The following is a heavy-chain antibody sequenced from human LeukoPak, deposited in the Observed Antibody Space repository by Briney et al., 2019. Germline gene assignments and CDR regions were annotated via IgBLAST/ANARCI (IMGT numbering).Heavy chain of an antibody. Sequence: GASVKVSCKASGYTFTSYAMNWVRQAPGQGLEWMGWINTNTGNPTYAQGFTGRFVFSLDTSVSTAYLQISSLKAEDTAVYYCARGEEKGITFGGVIVIRGPVYYWGQGTLVTVSS. CDR3: ARGEEKGITFGGVIVIRGPVYY. CDR1: GYTFTSYA. CDR2: INTNTGNP. J-gene: IGHJ4*02. V-gene: IGHV7-4-1*02. D-gene: IGHD3-16*02.